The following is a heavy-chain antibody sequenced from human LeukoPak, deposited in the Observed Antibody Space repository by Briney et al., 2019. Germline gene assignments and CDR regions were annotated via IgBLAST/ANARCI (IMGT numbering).Heavy chain of an antibody. CDR1: GGSISGYY. CDR2: IYYSGST. CDR3: ARDEGSSYPFDY. D-gene: IGHD2-2*01. J-gene: IGHJ4*02. Sequence: SETLSLTCTVSGGSISGYYWSWIRQPAGKGLEWIGSIYYSGSTYYNPSLKSRVTISVDTSKNQFSLNLSSVTAADTAVYFCARDEGSSYPFDYWGQGTLVTVSS. V-gene: IGHV4-4*07.